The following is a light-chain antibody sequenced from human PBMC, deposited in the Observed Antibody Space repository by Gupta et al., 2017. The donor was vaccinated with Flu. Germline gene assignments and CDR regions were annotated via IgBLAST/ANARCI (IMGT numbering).Light chain of an antibody. J-gene: IGLJ3*02. V-gene: IGLV2-11*01. CDR3: CSYAGADSWM. CDR1: SSDVGGYDY. Sequence: QSALTQPRSVSGSPGQSVTISCTGSSSDVGGYDYVSWYQQHPGKAPKLIFYDVTQRPAGVPGRFSGSKSGDTASLTISGLHPDDEADYYCCSYAGADSWMFGGGTELTVL. CDR2: DVT.